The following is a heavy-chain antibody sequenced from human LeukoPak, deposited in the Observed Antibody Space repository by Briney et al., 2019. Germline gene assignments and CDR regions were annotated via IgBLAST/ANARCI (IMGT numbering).Heavy chain of an antibody. D-gene: IGHD1-26*01. CDR2: INHSGST. J-gene: IGHJ4*02. CDR3: ATLHSGSYLDY. V-gene: IGHV4-34*01. CDR1: GGSFSGYY. Sequence: SETLSLTCAVYGGSFSGYYWSWIRRPPGKGLEWIGEINHSGSTNYNPSLKSRVTISVDTSKNQFSLKLSSVTAADTAVYYCATLHSGSYLDYWGQGTLVTVSS.